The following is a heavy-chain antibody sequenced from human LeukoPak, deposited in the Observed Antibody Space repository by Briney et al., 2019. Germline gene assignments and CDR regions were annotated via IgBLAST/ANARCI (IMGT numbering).Heavy chain of an antibody. D-gene: IGHD3-22*01. V-gene: IGHV4-59*08. CDR3: ARHTYDSSGYYPAKFDY. CDR1: GGSISSYY. J-gene: IGHJ4*02. Sequence: SETLSLTCTVSGGSISSYYWSWIRQPPGKGLEWIGYIYYSGSTNYNPSLKSRVTISVDTSKNQFSLKLSSVTAADTAVYYCARHTYDSSGYYPAKFDYWGQGTLVTVSS. CDR2: IYYSGST.